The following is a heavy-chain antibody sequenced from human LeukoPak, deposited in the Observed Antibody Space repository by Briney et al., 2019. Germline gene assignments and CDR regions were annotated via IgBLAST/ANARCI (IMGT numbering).Heavy chain of an antibody. CDR2: IHHSGRT. CDR1: GYSFSSYYY. CDR3: TANRSSGNYYDL. Sequence: AETLCLTCTVTGYSFSSYYYWSGVRPPPGGRLEWIATIHHSGRTFYNPSLKSRVTISVDTSKNQLSLKLNTVTAADAAIYYCTANRSSGNYYDLWGQGALVTVSS. J-gene: IGHJ4*02. D-gene: IGHD3-10*01. V-gene: IGHV4-38-2*02.